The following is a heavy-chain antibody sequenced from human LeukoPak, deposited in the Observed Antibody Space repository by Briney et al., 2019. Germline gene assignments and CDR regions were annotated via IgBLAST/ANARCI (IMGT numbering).Heavy chain of an antibody. CDR2: ISGSGGST. J-gene: IGHJ3*02. CDR1: GFTFSSYA. CDR3: AKDVIAVAASSVVAFDI. Sequence: GGSLRLSCAASGFTFSSYAMSWVRQAPGKGLEWVSAISGSGGSTYYADSVKGRFTISRDNSKNTPYLQMNSLRAEDTAVYYCAKDVIAVAASSVVAFDIWGQGTMVTVSS. V-gene: IGHV3-23*01. D-gene: IGHD6-19*01.